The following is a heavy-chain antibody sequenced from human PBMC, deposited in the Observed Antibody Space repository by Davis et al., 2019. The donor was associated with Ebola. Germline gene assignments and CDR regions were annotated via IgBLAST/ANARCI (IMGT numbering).Heavy chain of an antibody. Sequence: PGGSLRLSCAASGFTFSSSAMHWVRQAPGKGLEWVAVISYDGSNKYYADSVKGRFTISRDNSKKTLYLQMNSLRAEDTAVYYCARGWSRVVVIKRGHDYWGQGTLVTVSS. J-gene: IGHJ4*02. CDR3: ARGWSRVVVIKRGHDY. V-gene: IGHV3-30-3*01. CDR2: ISYDGSNK. CDR1: GFTFSSSA. D-gene: IGHD3-22*01.